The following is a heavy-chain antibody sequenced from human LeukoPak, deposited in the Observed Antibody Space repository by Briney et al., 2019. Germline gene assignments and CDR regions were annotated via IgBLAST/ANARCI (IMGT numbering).Heavy chain of an antibody. CDR1: GYTFTGYY. CDR2: ISPNSGGT. Sequence: ASVKVSCKASGYTFTGYYIHWVRQAPGQGLEWMGWISPNSGGTNYAQKFQGRVTMTRDTSISTAYMELIRLRSDDTAAYYCARPKALILGGSGTYSSLDNWGQGTLVTVSS. CDR3: ARPKALILGGSGTYSSLDN. V-gene: IGHV1-2*02. J-gene: IGHJ4*02. D-gene: IGHD3-10*01.